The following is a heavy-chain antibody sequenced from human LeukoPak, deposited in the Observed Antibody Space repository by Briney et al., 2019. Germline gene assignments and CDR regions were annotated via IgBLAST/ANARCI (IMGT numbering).Heavy chain of an antibody. CDR1: GFTFSNSY. CDR3: ARGPITMVRGVPAA. J-gene: IGHJ5*02. CDR2: IGNSCTYM. Sequence: GGSLRLSCTASGFTFSNSYMNWVRQAPGRGLEWVSSIGNSCTYMYYADSMKGRFTISGDNAKKSLYLQMNSLRAEDTAVYYCARGPITMVRGVPAAWGQGTLVTVSS. D-gene: IGHD3-10*01. V-gene: IGHV3-21*04.